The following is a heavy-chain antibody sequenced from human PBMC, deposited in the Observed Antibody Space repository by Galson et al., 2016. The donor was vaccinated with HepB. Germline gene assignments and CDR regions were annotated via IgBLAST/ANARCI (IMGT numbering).Heavy chain of an antibody. CDR3: ARVGYCSGAGCRGRDWFDP. CDR1: GFTFGSYG. J-gene: IGHJ5*02. CDR2: ISYDASKK. V-gene: IGHV3-30*03. D-gene: IGHD2-15*01. Sequence: SLRLSCAASGFTFGSYGMHWVRQAPGKGLEWVAVISYDASKKHYADSVKGRFTISRDNAKNSVYLQINSLRAEDTALYYCARVGYCSGAGCRGRDWFDPWGQGIPVTVSS.